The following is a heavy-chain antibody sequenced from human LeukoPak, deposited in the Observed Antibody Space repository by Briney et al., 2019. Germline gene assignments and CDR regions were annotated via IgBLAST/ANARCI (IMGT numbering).Heavy chain of an antibody. CDR3: ARHAYCSGGSCPDF. J-gene: IGHJ4*02. CDR1: GDSISSYY. Sequence: SETLSLTCSVSGDSISSYYWSWIRQPPGKGLEWIGSIFRSGSTHYHPSLKSRVTISVDTSKNQFSLKLSSVTAADTAVYYCARHAYCSGGSCPDFWGQGTLVTVSS. V-gene: IGHV4-59*08. CDR2: IFRSGST. D-gene: IGHD2-15*01.